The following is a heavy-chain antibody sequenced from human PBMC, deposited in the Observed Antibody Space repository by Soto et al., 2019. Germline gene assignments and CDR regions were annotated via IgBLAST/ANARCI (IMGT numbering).Heavy chain of an antibody. V-gene: IGHV3-21*01. CDR2: ISSSSSYI. Sequence: PVGSLRLSCAASGFTFSSYSMNWVRQAPGKGLEWVSSISSSSSYIYYADSVKGRFTISRDNAKNSLYLQMNSLRAEDTAVYYCARDRSYCSGGSCYIYYYYYYYMDVWGKGTTVTVSS. CDR3: ARDRSYCSGGSCYIYYYYYYYMDV. D-gene: IGHD2-15*01. J-gene: IGHJ6*03. CDR1: GFTFSSYS.